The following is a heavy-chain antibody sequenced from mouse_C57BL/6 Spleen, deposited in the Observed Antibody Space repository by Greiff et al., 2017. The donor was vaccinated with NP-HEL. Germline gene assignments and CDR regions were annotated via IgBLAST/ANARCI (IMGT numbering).Heavy chain of an antibody. Sequence: QVQLKESGAELVKPGASVKISCKASGYAFSSYWMNWVKQRPGKGLEWIGQIYPGDGDTNYNGKLKGKGTLTADKSSSTAYMQLSSLTSEDSAVYFCASYYGYDNAMDYWGQGTSVTVSS. D-gene: IGHD2-2*01. CDR3: ASYYGYDNAMDY. J-gene: IGHJ4*01. CDR2: IYPGDGDT. CDR1: GYAFSSYW. V-gene: IGHV1-80*01.